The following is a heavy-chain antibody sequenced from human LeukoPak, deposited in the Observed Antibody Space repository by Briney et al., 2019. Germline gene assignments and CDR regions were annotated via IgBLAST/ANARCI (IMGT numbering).Heavy chain of an antibody. CDR3: ARGGHGHTQNDY. V-gene: IGHV1-2*02. J-gene: IGHJ4*02. Sequence: GASVKVSCKASGYTFTDYHIHWVRQAPGQGLEWMGWINPNTGGTNYAQNFQGRVTMTRDTSITTSYMELSSLLSDDTALYYCARGGHGHTQNDYWGQGTLDTVSS. D-gene: IGHD5-24*01. CDR1: GYTFTDYH. CDR2: INPNTGGT.